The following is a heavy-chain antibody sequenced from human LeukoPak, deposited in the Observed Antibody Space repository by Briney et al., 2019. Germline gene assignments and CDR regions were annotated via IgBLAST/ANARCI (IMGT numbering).Heavy chain of an antibody. CDR1: GYTLTELS. V-gene: IGHV1-24*01. J-gene: IGHJ6*02. CDR3: ATAAAGTFYYYGMDV. CDR2: FDPEDGET. Sequence: ASVKVSCKVSGYTLTELSMHWVRQAPGKGLEWMGGFDPEDGETIYAQKFQGRVTMTEDTSTDTAYMELSSLGSEDTAVYYCATAAAGTFYYYGMDVWGQGTTVTVSS. D-gene: IGHD6-13*01.